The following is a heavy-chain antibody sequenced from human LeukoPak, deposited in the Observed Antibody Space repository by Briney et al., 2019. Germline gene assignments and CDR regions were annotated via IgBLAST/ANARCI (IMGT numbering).Heavy chain of an antibody. CDR2: IIPIFGTA. V-gene: IGHV1-69*13. Sequence: ASVKVSCKASGGTFSSYAISWVRQAPGQGLEWVGGIIPIFGTANYAQKFQGRVTITADESTSTAYMELSSLRSEDTAVYYCARVVETTVTTHWFDPWGQGTLVTVSS. D-gene: IGHD4-17*01. CDR3: ARVVETTVTTHWFDP. J-gene: IGHJ5*02. CDR1: GGTFSSYA.